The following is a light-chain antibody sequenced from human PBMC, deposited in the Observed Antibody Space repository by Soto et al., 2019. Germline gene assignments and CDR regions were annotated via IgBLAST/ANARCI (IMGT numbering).Light chain of an antibody. CDR1: QSVSSN. Sequence: EIVMTQSPATLSVSPGERATLSCRASQSVSSNLAWYQQKPGQAPRLLIYGASTRATGIPARFSGSGSGTEFTLTISSLQSEDFAVYHRQQYNNWPPSITFGQGTRLEIK. V-gene: IGKV3-15*01. CDR3: QQYNNWPPSIT. J-gene: IGKJ5*01. CDR2: GAS.